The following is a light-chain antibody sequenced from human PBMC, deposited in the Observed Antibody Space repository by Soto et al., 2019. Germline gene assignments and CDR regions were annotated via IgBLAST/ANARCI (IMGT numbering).Light chain of an antibody. CDR2: GAS. V-gene: IGKV3-20*01. J-gene: IGKJ5*01. CDR1: QSVSSRY. Sequence: EIVLTQSPGTLSLSSGAVATISCRASQSVSSRYLAWYQKKPGQAPRLIIYGASSRANGSPDRFSGSGSGTDFTLTISRLEPEDFAVYYGQQYGSSPRITFGQGTRLEI. CDR3: QQYGSSPRIT.